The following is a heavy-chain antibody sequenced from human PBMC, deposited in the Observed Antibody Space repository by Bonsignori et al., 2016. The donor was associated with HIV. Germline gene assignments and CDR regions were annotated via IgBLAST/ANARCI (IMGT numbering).Heavy chain of an antibody. CDR3: ARSPRYCSGGSCLYFDY. Sequence: ASVKVSCKASGYTFTGYYMHWVRQAPGQGLEWMGWINPNSGGTNYAQKFQGRVTMTRDTSISTAYMELSRLRSDDTAVYYCARSPRYCSGGSCLYFDYWGQGTLVTVSS. D-gene: IGHD2-15*01. V-gene: IGHV1-2*02. CDR2: INPNSGGT. J-gene: IGHJ4*02. CDR1: GYTFTGYY.